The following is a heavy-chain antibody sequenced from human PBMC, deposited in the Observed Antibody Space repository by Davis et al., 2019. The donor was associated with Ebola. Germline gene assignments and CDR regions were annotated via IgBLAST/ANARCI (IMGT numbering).Heavy chain of an antibody. CDR1: GGSISSGGYY. V-gene: IGHV4-31*03. CDR3: ARDRGYYGSGSFEMAPGYYYYGMDV. CDR2: IYYSGST. J-gene: IGHJ6*02. D-gene: IGHD3-10*01. Sequence: PSETLSLTCTVSGGSISSGGYYWSWIRQHPGKGLEWIGYIYYSGSTYYNPSLKSRVTISVDTSKNQFSLKLSSVTAADTAVYYCARDRGYYGSGSFEMAPGYYYYGMDVWGQGTTVTVSS.